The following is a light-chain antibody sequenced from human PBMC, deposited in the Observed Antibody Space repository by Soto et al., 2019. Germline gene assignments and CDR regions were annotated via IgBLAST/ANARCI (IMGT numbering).Light chain of an antibody. J-gene: IGKJ4*01. CDR3: QQRSNWPLT. Sequence: EIVLTQSPATLSLSPGERATLSCRTSQSVSSYLAWYQQKRGQAPRLLIYEASNRATGIPARFSGSGSGTDFTLTISSLEPVDFALYYCQQRSNWPLTFGGGTKVEI. CDR1: QSVSSY. CDR2: EAS. V-gene: IGKV3-11*01.